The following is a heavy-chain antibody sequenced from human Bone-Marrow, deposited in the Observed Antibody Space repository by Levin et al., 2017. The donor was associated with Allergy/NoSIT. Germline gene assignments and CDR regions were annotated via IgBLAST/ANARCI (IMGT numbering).Heavy chain of an antibody. CDR3: AREAGIWFGELRPQYFQH. V-gene: IGHV3-33*01. J-gene: IGHJ1*01. D-gene: IGHD3-10*01. CDR2: IWYDGSNK. Sequence: PGGSLRLSCAASGFTFSSYGMHWVRQAPGKGLEWVAVIWYDGSNKYYADSVKGRFTISRDNSKNTLYLQMNSLRAEDTAVYYCAREAGIWFGELRPQYFQHWGQGTLVTVSS. CDR1: GFTFSSYG.